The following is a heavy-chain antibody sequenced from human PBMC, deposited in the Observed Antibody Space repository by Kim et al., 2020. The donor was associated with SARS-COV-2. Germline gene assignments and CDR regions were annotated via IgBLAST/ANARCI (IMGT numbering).Heavy chain of an antibody. CDR1: GFTFSSYG. D-gene: IGHD7-27*01. J-gene: IGHJ4*02. Sequence: GGSLRLSCAASGFTFSSYGMHWVRQAPGKGLEWVAVISYDGSNKYYADSVKGRFTISRDNSKNTLYLQMNSLRAEDTAVYYCAKDLGNWGWRDWGQGTLVTVSS. CDR3: AKDLGNWGWRD. CDR2: ISYDGSNK. V-gene: IGHV3-30*18.